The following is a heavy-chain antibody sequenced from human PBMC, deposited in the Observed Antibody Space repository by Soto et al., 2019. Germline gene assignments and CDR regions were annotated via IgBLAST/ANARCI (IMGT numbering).Heavy chain of an antibody. CDR2: IYWTDDK. V-gene: IGHV2-5*01. CDR3: AHKLPVTTSAFDI. CDR1: GFSLNPSGVG. D-gene: IGHD4-17*01. Sequence: KESGPTLVKPTQTLTLTCTFSGFSLNPSGVGVGWVRQPPGRALEWLAVIYWTDDKRYSPSLKSRLSITKDTSKNQVVLTMTNMDPMDTALFFCAHKLPVTTSAFDIWGQGTMVTVSS. J-gene: IGHJ3*02.